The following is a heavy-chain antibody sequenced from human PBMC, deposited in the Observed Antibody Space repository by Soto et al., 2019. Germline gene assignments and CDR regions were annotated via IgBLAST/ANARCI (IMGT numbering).Heavy chain of an antibody. V-gene: IGHV4-39*01. J-gene: IGHJ3*02. CDR3: ASYDFWSGYYAFDI. Sequence: SETLSLTCTVSGGSISSSSYYWGWIRQPPGKGLEWIGSIYYSGSTYYNPSLKSRVTISVDTSKNQFSLTLGSVTAADTAVYYCASYDFWSGYYAFDIWGQGTMVTVSS. CDR2: IYYSGST. D-gene: IGHD3-3*01. CDR1: GGSISSSSYY.